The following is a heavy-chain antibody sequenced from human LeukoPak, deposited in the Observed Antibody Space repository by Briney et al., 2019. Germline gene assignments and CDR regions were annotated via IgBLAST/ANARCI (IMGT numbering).Heavy chain of an antibody. D-gene: IGHD1-26*01. V-gene: IGHV1-69*04. CDR1: GGTFSSYT. CDR3: ARDEVGRVGAT. CDR2: IIPILGIA. Sequence: GASVKVSCKASGGTFSSYTISWVRQAPGQGLEWMGRIIPILGIANYAQKFQGRVTITADKSTNTAYIELSSLRSEDTAVYYCARDEVGRVGATWGQGTLVTVSS. J-gene: IGHJ5*02.